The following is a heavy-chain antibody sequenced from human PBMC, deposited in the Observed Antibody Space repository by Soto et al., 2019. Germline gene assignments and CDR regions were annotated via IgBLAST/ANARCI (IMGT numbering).Heavy chain of an antibody. J-gene: IGHJ5*02. CDR3: ARDRAYYDILTVFDP. V-gene: IGHV3-30-3*01. D-gene: IGHD3-9*01. CDR2: ISYDGSNK. Sequence: GESLRLSCAASGFTFSSYPMHWVRQAPGKGLEWVAVISYDGSNKYYADSVKGRFTISRDNSKNTLYLQMNSLRAEDTAVYYCARDRAYYDILTVFDPWGQGTLVTVSS. CDR1: GFTFSSYP.